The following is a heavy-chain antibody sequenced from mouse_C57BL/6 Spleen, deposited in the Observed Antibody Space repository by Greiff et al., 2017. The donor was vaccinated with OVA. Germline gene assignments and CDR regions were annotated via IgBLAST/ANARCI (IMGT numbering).Heavy chain of an antibody. D-gene: IGHD2-1*01. V-gene: IGHV1-81*01. CDR3: ARYHDGNLNYAMDY. Sequence: VQLQESGAELARPGASVKLSCKASGYTFTSYGISWVKQRTGQGLEWIGEIYPRSGNTYYNEKFKGKATLTADKSSSTAYMELRSLTSEDSAVYFCARYHDGNLNYAMDYWGQGTSVTVSS. CDR1: GYTFTSYG. J-gene: IGHJ4*01. CDR2: IYPRSGNT.